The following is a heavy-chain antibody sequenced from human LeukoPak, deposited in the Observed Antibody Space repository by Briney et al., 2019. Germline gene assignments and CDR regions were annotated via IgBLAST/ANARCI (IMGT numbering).Heavy chain of an antibody. Sequence: GGTLRLSCKASGFTFSKYALSWVRQAPRKGLEWVSAISDSGDSTYYAESVKGRFTISRDNSKNTMFLQMSSLTAEDTALYYCAKELATSDYWGQGTLVTVSS. V-gene: IGHV3-23*01. CDR1: GFTFSKYA. J-gene: IGHJ4*02. CDR2: ISDSGDST. D-gene: IGHD1-1*01. CDR3: AKELATSDY.